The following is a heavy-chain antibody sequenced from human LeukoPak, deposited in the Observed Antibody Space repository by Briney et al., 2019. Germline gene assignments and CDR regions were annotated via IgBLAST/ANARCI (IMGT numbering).Heavy chain of an antibody. CDR2: ISYDGSNK. CDR3: AKDPHVTYYYDPVDY. J-gene: IGHJ4*02. D-gene: IGHD3-22*01. V-gene: IGHV3-30*18. CDR1: GFTFSSYG. Sequence: GGSLRLSCAASGFTFSSYGMHWVRQAPGKGLEWVAVISYDGSNKYYADSVKGRFTISRDNSKNTLYLQMNSLRAEDTAVYYCAKDPHVTYYYDPVDYWGQGTLVTVSS.